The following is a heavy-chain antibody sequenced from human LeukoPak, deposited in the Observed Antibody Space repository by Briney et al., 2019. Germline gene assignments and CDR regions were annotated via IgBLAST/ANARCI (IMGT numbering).Heavy chain of an antibody. CDR3: ARDRRYCSSTSCYNDYYYYGMDV. CDR1: GYTFTSYY. CDR2: INPSGGST. D-gene: IGHD2-2*02. J-gene: IGHJ6*02. V-gene: IGHV1-46*01. Sequence: ASVKVSCKASGYTFTSYYMHWVRQAPGQGLEWMGIINPSGGSTSYAQKFQGRVTMTRDTSTSTVYMELSSLRSDDTAVYYCARDRRYCSSTSCYNDYYYYGMDVWGQGTTVTVSS.